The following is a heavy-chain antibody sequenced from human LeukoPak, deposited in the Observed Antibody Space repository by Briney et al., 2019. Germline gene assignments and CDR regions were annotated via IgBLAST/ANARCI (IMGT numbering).Heavy chain of an antibody. V-gene: IGHV1-69*05. CDR1: GGTFSSYI. CDR3: ATGTELERFDY. CDR2: IIPIFGTA. Sequence: SVKVSCKASGGTFSSYIISWVRQAPGQGHGWIGGIIPIFGTANYAQKCQVTVTITTDETTSTAYMELSSLRSEDTDVYYCATGTELERFDYWGQGTLVTVSS. J-gene: IGHJ4*02. D-gene: IGHD1-1*01.